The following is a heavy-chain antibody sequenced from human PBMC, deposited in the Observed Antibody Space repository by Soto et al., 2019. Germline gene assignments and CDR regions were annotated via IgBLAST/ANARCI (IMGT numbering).Heavy chain of an antibody. J-gene: IGHJ6*02. CDR1: GFTFSSYG. CDR3: AKDLDPGSYGYVAYGMDV. V-gene: IGHV3-30*18. Sequence: GGSLRLSCAASGFTFSSYGMHWVRQAPGKGLEWVAVISYDGSNKYYADSVKGRFTISRDNSKNTLYLQMNSLRAEDTAVYYCAKDLDPGSYGYVAYGMDVWGQGTTVTVSS. CDR2: ISYDGSNK. D-gene: IGHD5-18*01.